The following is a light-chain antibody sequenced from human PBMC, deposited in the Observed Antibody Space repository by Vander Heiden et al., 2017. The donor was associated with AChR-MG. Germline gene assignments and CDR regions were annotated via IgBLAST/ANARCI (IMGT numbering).Light chain of an antibody. CDR1: ALPNQY. J-gene: IGLJ3*02. Sequence: SYELTQPPSVSVSPGQTARITCSGDALPNQYAYWYHQKPGQAPVLVIYKDIERPSGIPERFSGSSSGTTVTLTISGVQAEDEADYYCQLADSNGTWVFGGGTKLTVL. CDR2: KDI. CDR3: QLADSNGTWV. V-gene: IGLV3-25*03.